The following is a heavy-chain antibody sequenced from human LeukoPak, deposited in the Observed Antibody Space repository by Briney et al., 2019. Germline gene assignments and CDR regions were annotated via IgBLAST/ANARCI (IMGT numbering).Heavy chain of an antibody. Sequence: PSETLSLTCTVSSGSISSTTYYWSWIRQPPGKGLEWIGYIYHSGSTYYNPSLKSRVTISVDRSKNQFSLKLSSVTAADTAVYYCARAYYYDSSGYHDAFDIWGQGTMVTVSS. V-gene: IGHV4-30-2*01. CDR1: SGSISSTTYY. CDR2: IYHSGST. D-gene: IGHD3-22*01. CDR3: ARAYYYDSSGYHDAFDI. J-gene: IGHJ3*02.